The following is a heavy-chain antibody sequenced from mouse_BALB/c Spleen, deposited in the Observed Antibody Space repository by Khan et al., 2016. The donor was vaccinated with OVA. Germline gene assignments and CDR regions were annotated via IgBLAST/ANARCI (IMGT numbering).Heavy chain of an antibody. CDR2: TNPTNGRT. J-gene: IGHJ2*01. D-gene: IGHD1-1*01. V-gene: IGHV1S81*02. CDR3: ARIKKIVATYFDY. CDR1: GYTFTSYW. Sequence: VQLKQSGAELVKARASVKMSCKASGYTFTSYWMHWVKQRLGQGLEWFAETNPTNGRTYYNEKFKSKATLTVDKSSSTAYMLLSGPTFEDSAVYYCARIKKIVATYFDYWGQGTTLTVSS.